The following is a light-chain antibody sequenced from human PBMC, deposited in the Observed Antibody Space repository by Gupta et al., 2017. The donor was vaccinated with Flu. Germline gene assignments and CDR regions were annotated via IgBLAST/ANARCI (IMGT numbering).Light chain of an antibody. Sequence: PVTLGQPASISCRSSQSLVYVDGNTYLSWFHQRPGQSPRRLIYKVSNRDFGVPDRFSGSGSGTDFTLKSSRGEAEDVGIYHGMQDKDLHTFGQGTKLEIK. CDR1: QSLVYVDGNTY. CDR3: MQDKDLHT. CDR2: KVS. J-gene: IGKJ2*01. V-gene: IGKV2-30*01.